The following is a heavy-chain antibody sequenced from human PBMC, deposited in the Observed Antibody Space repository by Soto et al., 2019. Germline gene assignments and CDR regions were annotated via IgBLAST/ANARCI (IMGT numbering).Heavy chain of an antibody. CDR1: GFTFSSYW. V-gene: IGHV3-7*03. CDR3: ARCRYDILTGLARAYYYYYYGMDV. D-gene: IGHD3-9*01. CDR2: IKQDGSEK. J-gene: IGHJ6*02. Sequence: EVQLVESGGGLVQPGGSLRLSCAASGFTFSSYWMSWVRQAPGKGLEWVANIKQDGSEKYYVDSVKGRFTISRDNAKNSLYLQMNSLRAEDTAVYYCARCRYDILTGLARAYYYYYYGMDVWGQGTTVTVSS.